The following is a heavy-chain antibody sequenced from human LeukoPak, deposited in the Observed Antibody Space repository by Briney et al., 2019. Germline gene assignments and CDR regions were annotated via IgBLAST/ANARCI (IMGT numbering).Heavy chain of an antibody. J-gene: IGHJ4*02. CDR2: IIPIFGTA. D-gene: IGHD3-3*01. CDR3: ASRVGDYDFWSGYYVHY. V-gene: IGHV1-69*13. Sequence: SVKVSCKASGGTFSSYAISWVRQAPGQGLEWMGGIIPIFGTANYAQKFQGRVTITADESTSTAYMELSSLRSEDTAVYYCASRVGDYDFWSGYYVHYWGQGTLVTVSS. CDR1: GGTFSSYA.